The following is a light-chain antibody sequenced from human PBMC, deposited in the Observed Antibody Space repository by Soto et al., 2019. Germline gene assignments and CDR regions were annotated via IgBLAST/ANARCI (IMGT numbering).Light chain of an antibody. CDR2: DAS. V-gene: IGKV1-27*01. CDR1: QGITNY. Sequence: DIQMTQSPSSLSASVGDRVTITCRASQGITNYLAWYQQKPGKVPKLLIYDASTLQSGVPSRFSGSGSGTDFTLTISSLQPEDIGTYYCQKYNTAPWTFGQRTKVEIK. J-gene: IGKJ1*01. CDR3: QKYNTAPWT.